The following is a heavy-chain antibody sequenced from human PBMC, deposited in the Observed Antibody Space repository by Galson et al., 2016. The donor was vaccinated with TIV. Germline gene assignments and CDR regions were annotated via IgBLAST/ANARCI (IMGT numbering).Heavy chain of an antibody. J-gene: IGHJ6*02. CDR3: AHSRTYDYGGTIYHYGLDV. CDR2: ISWDDDK. V-gene: IGHV2-5*02. Sequence: PALVKPTQTLTVTCTFSGFSFSTSGVGVGWIRQPPGKALEWLALISWDDDKRYSPSLKSRLTISKDTSKNQVGLTMTNMDPVDTATYFCAHSRTYDYGGTIYHYGLDVWGQGTTVTVSS. CDR1: GFSFSTSGVG. D-gene: IGHD4-23*01.